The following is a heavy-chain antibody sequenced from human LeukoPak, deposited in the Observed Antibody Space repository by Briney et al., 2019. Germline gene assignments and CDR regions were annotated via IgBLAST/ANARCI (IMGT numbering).Heavy chain of an antibody. CDR3: AKDQGDTTYYFDY. CDR2: ISSSSSYI. Sequence: GGSLRLSCAASGFTFSSYSMNWVRQAPGKGLEWVSSISSSSSYIYYADSVKGRFTISRDNAKNSLYLQMNSLRAEDTAVYYCAKDQGDTTYYFDYWGQGTLVTVSS. CDR1: GFTFSSYS. D-gene: IGHD5-18*01. J-gene: IGHJ4*02. V-gene: IGHV3-21*01.